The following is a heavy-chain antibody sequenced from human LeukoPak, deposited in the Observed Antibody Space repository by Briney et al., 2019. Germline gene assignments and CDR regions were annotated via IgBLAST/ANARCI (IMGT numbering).Heavy chain of an antibody. CDR1: GFTFNGYW. D-gene: IGHD3-3*01. J-gene: IGHJ4*02. V-gene: IGHV3-7*01. Sequence: PGGSLRLSCAASGFTFNGYWMSWVRQAPGKGLEWVANIKQDGSEKYYVDSVRGRVTISGDNAENSLFLQMNRLRVEDTAVYYCTRDFGRSSYYFDFWGQGTLVTVSS. CDR2: IKQDGSEK. CDR3: TRDFGRSSYYFDF.